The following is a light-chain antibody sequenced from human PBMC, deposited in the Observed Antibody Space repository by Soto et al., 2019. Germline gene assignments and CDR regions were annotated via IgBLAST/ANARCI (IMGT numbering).Light chain of an antibody. V-gene: IGLV2-14*01. J-gene: IGLJ1*01. CDR3: SSYTNINTRACV. CDR2: EVT. CDR1: SGDIGSYNR. Sequence: QSVLTQPASVSGSPGQSITISCSGTSGDIGSYNRVSWYQQHPGKAPKLIIYEVTDRPPGVSNRFSGSKSGNTASLTISGLQAEDEAEYYCSSYTNINTRACVFGTGTKGTVL.